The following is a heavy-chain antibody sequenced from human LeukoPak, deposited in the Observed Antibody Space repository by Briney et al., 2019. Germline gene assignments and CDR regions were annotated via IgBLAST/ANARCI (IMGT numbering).Heavy chain of an antibody. V-gene: IGHV4-39*01. J-gene: IGHJ4*02. Sequence: SETLSLTSTVSGGSISSSSYYWGWIRQPPGKGLEWIGSIYYSGSTYSNRSLTSRVTISVGTSTNQFSLKLSSVTAADTAVYYCARQTILESDFDYWGQGTLVTVSS. CDR3: ARQTILESDFDY. D-gene: IGHD3-3*01. CDR2: IYYSGST. CDR1: GGSISSSSYY.